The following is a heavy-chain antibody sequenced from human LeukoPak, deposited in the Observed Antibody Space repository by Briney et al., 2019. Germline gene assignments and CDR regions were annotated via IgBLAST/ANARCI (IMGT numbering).Heavy chain of an antibody. CDR2: ISSSSSYI. CDR3: TRVGYIDEGIDY. D-gene: IGHD5-24*01. V-gene: IGHV3-21*06. CDR1: GFTFSSHS. J-gene: IGHJ4*02. Sequence: GGSLRLSCAASGFTFSSHSMNWVRQAPGKGLEWVSSISSSSSYIYYADSVKGRFTISRDNAKTSLYLQMNSLRAEDTAIYYCTRVGYIDEGIDYWGQGTLVTVSS.